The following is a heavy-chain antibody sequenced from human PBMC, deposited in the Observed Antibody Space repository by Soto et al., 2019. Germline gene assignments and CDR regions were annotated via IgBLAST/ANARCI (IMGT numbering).Heavy chain of an antibody. CDR1: GFTFNHYA. Sequence: GGSLRLSCTASGFTFNHYAMSWVRQAPGKGLEWVSAVSGRGGSTKYADSVKGRFSISRDNSNSTLYLQMDSLRGEDTAVYYCAKDSTVTTSLYFYYYGFDVWGQGTTVTVSS. CDR3: AKDSTVTTSLYFYYYGFDV. J-gene: IGHJ6*02. CDR2: VSGRGGST. V-gene: IGHV3-23*01. D-gene: IGHD4-17*01.